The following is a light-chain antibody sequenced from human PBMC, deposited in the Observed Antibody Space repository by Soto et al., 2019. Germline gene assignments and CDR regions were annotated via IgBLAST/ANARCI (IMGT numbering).Light chain of an antibody. CDR1: SSDVGEYKY. J-gene: IGLJ1*01. V-gene: IGLV2-8*01. CDR3: SSYAGKNIYV. CDR2: EVS. Sequence: QSVLTQPPSASGSPGQSVTISCTGSSSDVGEYKYVSWYQQHPGKAPKLVIYEVSKRPPGVPNRFSGSKSGNTASLTVSGLQSEDQAAYSCSSYAGKNIYVIGTGTKVTVL.